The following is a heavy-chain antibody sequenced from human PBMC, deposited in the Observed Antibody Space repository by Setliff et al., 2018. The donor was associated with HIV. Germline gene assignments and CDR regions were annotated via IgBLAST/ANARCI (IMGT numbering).Heavy chain of an antibody. Sequence: ASVKVSCKASGYTFTAYYIHWVRQAPGQGLEWMGWISPYSGGTNYAQNFQGWVTMTRDTSITTAYMELSRLTSDDTALYFCVREVRAAYKGPLWFGQSDPRPDTFDIWGQGTMVT. CDR1: GYTFTAYY. CDR2: ISPYSGGT. V-gene: IGHV1-2*04. CDR3: VREVRAAYKGPLWFGQSDPRPDTFDI. J-gene: IGHJ3*02. D-gene: IGHD3-10*01.